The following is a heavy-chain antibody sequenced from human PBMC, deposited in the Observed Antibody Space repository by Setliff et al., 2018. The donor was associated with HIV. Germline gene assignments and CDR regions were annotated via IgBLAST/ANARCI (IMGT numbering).Heavy chain of an antibody. V-gene: IGHV4-4*09. CDR3: ARLSGDYYY. D-gene: IGHD2-21*02. Sequence: PSETLSLTCTVSGGSISSYYWSWIRQPPGKGLEWIGYIYTCGSTNYNPSLKSRVTISLDTSKNQFSLKLTSVTAADTAVYYCARLSGDYYYWGQGTLVTVSS. CDR1: GGSISSYY. J-gene: IGHJ4*02. CDR2: IYTCGST.